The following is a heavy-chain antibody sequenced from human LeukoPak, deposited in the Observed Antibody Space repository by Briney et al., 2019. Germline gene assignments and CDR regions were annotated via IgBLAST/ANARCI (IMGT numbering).Heavy chain of an antibody. V-gene: IGHV3-7*03. J-gene: IGHJ4*02. Sequence: GGSLRLSCGASGFTFSSYWMSWVRQAPGKGLEWVANIKQDGREKYYVDSVKGRFTISRDNAKNSLYLQMNSLRAEDTALYYCARKHSSGYYYFDYWGQGTLVTVSS. CDR2: IKQDGREK. CDR1: GFTFSSYW. CDR3: ARKHSSGYYYFDY. D-gene: IGHD3-22*01.